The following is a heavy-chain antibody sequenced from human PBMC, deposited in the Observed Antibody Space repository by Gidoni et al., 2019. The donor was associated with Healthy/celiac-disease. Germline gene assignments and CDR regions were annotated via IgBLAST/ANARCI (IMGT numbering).Heavy chain of an antibody. CDR1: RLSTSTRGVG. J-gene: IGHJ4*02. Sequence: QITLKESGPTLVKSTQTLTLTCSFSRLSTSTRGVGVGWIRQPPGNALEWLALIYWDDDKRYSPSLKSRLTITKDTSKNQVVLTMTNRDPVDTATYYCAHSQDDNCGGDCFDYWGQGTLVTVSS. V-gene: IGHV2-5*02. D-gene: IGHD2-21*01. CDR2: IYWDDDK. CDR3: AHSQDDNCGGDCFDY.